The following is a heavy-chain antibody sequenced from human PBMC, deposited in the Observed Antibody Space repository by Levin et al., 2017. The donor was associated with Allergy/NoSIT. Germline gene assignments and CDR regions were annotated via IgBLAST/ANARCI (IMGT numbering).Heavy chain of an antibody. CDR3: ARDSGILTAVGAFDI. CDR2: IWYDGSNK. D-gene: IGHD3-9*01. V-gene: IGHV3-33*01. J-gene: IGHJ3*02. CDR1: GFTFSSYG. Sequence: GESLKISCAASGFTFSSYGMHWVRQAPGKGLEWVAVIWYDGSNKYYADSVKGRFTISRDNSKNTLYLQMNSLRAEDTAVYYCARDSGILTAVGAFDIWGQGTMVTVSS.